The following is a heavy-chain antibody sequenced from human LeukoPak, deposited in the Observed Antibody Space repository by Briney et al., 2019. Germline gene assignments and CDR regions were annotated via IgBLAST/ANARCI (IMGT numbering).Heavy chain of an antibody. D-gene: IGHD6-13*01. CDR2: IYSGGST. V-gene: IGHV3-66*01. CDR1: GFTVSSNY. Sequence: GGSLRLSCAASGFTVSSNYMSWVRQAPGKGLEWVSVIYSGGSTYYADSVKCRFTISRDNSKNTLYLQINSLRAEDTAVYYCAKGTVAAAGTGDYFDYWGQGTLVTVSS. CDR3: AKGTVAAAGTGDYFDY. J-gene: IGHJ4*02.